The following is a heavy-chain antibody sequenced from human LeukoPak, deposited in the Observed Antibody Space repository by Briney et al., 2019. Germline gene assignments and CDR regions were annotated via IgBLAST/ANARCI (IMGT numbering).Heavy chain of an antibody. CDR2: ISAYNGNT. J-gene: IGHJ4*02. V-gene: IGHV1-18*01. Sequence: VASVKVSCKASGYTFTSYGISWVRQAPGQGLEWMGWISAYNGNTNYAQKLQGRVTMTTDTSTNTAYMELRSLRSDDTAVYYCARAIAAAGTLYYFDYWGQGTLVTVSS. CDR3: ARAIAAAGTLYYFDY. CDR1: GYTFTSYG. D-gene: IGHD6-13*01.